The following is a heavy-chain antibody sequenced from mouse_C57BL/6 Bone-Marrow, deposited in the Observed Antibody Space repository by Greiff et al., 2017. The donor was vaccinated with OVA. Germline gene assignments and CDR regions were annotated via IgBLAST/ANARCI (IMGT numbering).Heavy chain of an antibody. D-gene: IGHD4-1*01. J-gene: IGHJ2*01. Sequence: LVESGGGLVQPTGSLKLSCAASGFTFNTYAMHWVRQAPGKGLEWVARIRSKSSNYATYYADSVNDRFTITRDDSQSMLYLQMNNLKTEDTAMYYCVREGELGEYFDYWGQGTTLTVSS. CDR3: VREGELGEYFDY. V-gene: IGHV10-3*01. CDR1: GFTFNTYA. CDR2: IRSKSSNYAT.